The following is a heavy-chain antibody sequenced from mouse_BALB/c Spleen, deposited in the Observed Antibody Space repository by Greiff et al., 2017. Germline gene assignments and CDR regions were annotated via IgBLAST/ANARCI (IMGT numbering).Heavy chain of an antibody. CDR1: GFTFSSYT. CDR3: TREGSSAFDY. V-gene: IGHV5-6-4*01. Sequence: EVQLVESGGGLVKPGGSLKLSCAASGFTFSSYTMSWVRQTPEKRLEWVATISSGGSYTYYPDSVKGRFTISRDNAKNTLYLQMSSLKSEDTAMYYCTREGSSAFDYWGQGTTLTVSS. D-gene: IGHD1-1*01. CDR2: ISSGGSYT. J-gene: IGHJ2*01.